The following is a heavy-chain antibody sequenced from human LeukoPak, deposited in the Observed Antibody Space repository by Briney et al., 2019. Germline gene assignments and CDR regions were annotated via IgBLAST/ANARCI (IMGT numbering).Heavy chain of an antibody. D-gene: IGHD1-26*01. CDR1: GFTFSSYA. CDR2: ISGSGGST. Sequence: GGSLRLSCAASGFTFSSYAMSWVRQAPGKGLEWVSAISGSGGSTYYADSVKGRSTISRDNSKNTLYLQMNSLRAEDTAVYYCAKVDSGSYGGYWGQGTLVTVSS. V-gene: IGHV3-23*01. J-gene: IGHJ4*02. CDR3: AKVDSGSYGGY.